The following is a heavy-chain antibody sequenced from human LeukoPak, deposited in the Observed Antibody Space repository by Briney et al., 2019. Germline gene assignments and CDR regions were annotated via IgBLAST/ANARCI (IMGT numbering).Heavy chain of an antibody. CDR2: TSGSGGST. Sequence: GGSLRLSCAASGFTFSSYAMSWVRQAPGKGLEWVSATSGSGGSTYYADSVKGRFTISRDNSKNTLYLQMNSLRAEDTAVYYCARVHFSSSPYFDYWGQGTLVTVSS. V-gene: IGHV3-23*01. D-gene: IGHD6-6*01. CDR3: ARVHFSSSPYFDY. CDR1: GFTFSSYA. J-gene: IGHJ4*02.